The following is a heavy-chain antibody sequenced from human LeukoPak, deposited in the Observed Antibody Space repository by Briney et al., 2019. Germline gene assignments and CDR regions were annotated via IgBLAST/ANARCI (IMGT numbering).Heavy chain of an antibody. J-gene: IGHJ4*02. Sequence: SETLSLTCTVSGVSIYSYYWNWLRQSPGKGLEWIGYIHYSGSSSYDPSLKSRVTISVDTSKSQFSLTLTSATAADTAVYYCATGRSIRYFDYWGQGTLLTVSS. D-gene: IGHD3-3*01. CDR2: IHYSGSS. CDR1: GVSIYSYY. CDR3: ATGRSIRYFDY. V-gene: IGHV4-59*08.